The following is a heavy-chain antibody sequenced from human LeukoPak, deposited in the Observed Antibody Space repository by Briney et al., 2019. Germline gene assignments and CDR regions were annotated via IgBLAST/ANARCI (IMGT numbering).Heavy chain of an antibody. CDR1: GFTFSSYW. Sequence: GGSLRLSCAASGFTFSSYWMSWARQAPGKGLEWVANIKQDGSEKYYVDSAKGRFTISRDNAKNSLYLQMNSLRAEDTAVYYCARASGFIFRFAFDIWGQGTMVTVSS. J-gene: IGHJ3*02. CDR2: IKQDGSEK. D-gene: IGHD3-22*01. CDR3: ARASGFIFRFAFDI. V-gene: IGHV3-7*04.